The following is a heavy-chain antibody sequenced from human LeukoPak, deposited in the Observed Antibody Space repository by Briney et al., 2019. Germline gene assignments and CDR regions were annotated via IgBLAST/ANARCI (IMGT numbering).Heavy chain of an antibody. D-gene: IGHD3-22*01. CDR1: GGSFSGYY. CDR3: ARVDYDSSGYYAWYFDL. Sequence: PSETLSLTCAVYGGSFSGYYWSWIRQPPGKGLEWIGEINHSGSTNYNPSLKSRVTISVDTSKNQFSLKLSSVTAADTAVYYCARVDYDSSGYYAWYFDLWGRGTLVTVSS. V-gene: IGHV4-34*01. CDR2: INHSGST. J-gene: IGHJ2*01.